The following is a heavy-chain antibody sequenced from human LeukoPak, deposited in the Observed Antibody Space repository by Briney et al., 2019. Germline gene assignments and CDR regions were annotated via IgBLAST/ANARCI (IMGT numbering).Heavy chain of an antibody. D-gene: IGHD1-26*01. J-gene: IGHJ4*02. Sequence: SVKVSCKASGYTFTGYYMHWVRQAPGQGLEWMGWINPNSGGTSYAQKFQGRVTMTRDTSISTAYMELSRLRSDDTAVYYCARDRAGIVGATPGLDYWGQGTLVTVSS. CDR3: ARDRAGIVGATPGLDY. CDR1: GYTFTGYY. V-gene: IGHV1-2*02. CDR2: INPNSGGT.